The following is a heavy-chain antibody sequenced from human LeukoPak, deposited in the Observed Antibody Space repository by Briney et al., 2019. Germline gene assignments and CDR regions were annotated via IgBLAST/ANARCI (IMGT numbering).Heavy chain of an antibody. Sequence: PSETLSLTCTVSGYSISSGYYWGWIRQPPGKGLEWIGSIYHSGSTYYNPSLKSRVTISVDTSKNQFSLKLSSVTAADTAVYYCARSRAVAGTNYFDYWGQGTLVTVSS. CDR3: ARSRAVAGTNYFDY. D-gene: IGHD6-19*01. CDR1: GYSISSGYY. V-gene: IGHV4-38-2*02. J-gene: IGHJ4*02. CDR2: IYHSGST.